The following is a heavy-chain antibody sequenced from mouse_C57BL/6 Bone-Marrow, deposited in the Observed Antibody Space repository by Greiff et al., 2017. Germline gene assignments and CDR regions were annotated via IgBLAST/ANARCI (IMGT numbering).Heavy chain of an antibody. V-gene: IGHV1-19*01. CDR3: ARHYGNPYYAMDY. Sequence: VQLQQSGPVLVKPGASVKMSCKASGYTFTDYYMNWVKQSHGKSLEWIGVINPYNGGTSYNQQFKGKATLTVDKSSSTAYMELNSLTSEDSAVYYCARHYGNPYYAMDYWGQGTSVTVSS. CDR1: GYTFTDYY. J-gene: IGHJ4*01. D-gene: IGHD2-1*01. CDR2: INPYNGGT.